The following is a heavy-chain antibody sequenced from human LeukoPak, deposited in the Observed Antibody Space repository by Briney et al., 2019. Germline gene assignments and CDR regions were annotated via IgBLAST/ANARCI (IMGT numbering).Heavy chain of an antibody. CDR2: INHSGST. Sequence: PSETLSLTCAVYGGSFSGYYWSWIRQPPGKGLEWIGEINHSGSTNYNPSLKSRVTISVDTSKNQFSLKLSSVTAADTAVYCCARGQCSGGSCYFGYWGQGTLVTVSS. CDR1: GGSFSGYY. CDR3: ARGQCSGGSCYFGY. J-gene: IGHJ4*02. D-gene: IGHD2-15*01. V-gene: IGHV4-34*01.